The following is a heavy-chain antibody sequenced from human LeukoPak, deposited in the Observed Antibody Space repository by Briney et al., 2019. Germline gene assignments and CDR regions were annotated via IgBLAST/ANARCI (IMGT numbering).Heavy chain of an antibody. V-gene: IGHV3-48*02. CDR1: GFTFSSYS. J-gene: IGHJ5*02. CDR3: ARVTGQYYYGSGSPSFDP. CDR2: ISSSSSTI. Sequence: GGSLRLSCAASGFTFSSYSMNWVRQAPGKGLEWVSYISSSSSTIYYADSVKGRFTISRDNAKNSPYLQMNSLRDEDTAVYYCARVTGQYYYGSGSPSFDPWGQGTLVTVSS. D-gene: IGHD3-10*01.